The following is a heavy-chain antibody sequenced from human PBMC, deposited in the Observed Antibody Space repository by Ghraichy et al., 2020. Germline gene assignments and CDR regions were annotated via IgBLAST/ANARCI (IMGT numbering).Heavy chain of an antibody. D-gene: IGHD6-13*01. V-gene: IGHV3-7*01. Sequence: GGSLRLSCAASGFTFNSYWMHWIRQTPGKGLEWVANINEDGSERYYVDSVEGRFTVSRDNAKISLYLHMNSLRAEDTAVYYCARSLVSDPAGGYWGQGIRVTVSS. CDR1: GFTFNSYW. CDR2: INEDGSER. J-gene: IGHJ4*02. CDR3: ARSLVSDPAGGY.